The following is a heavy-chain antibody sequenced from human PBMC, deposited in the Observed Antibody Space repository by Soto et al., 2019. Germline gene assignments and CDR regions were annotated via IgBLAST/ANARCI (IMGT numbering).Heavy chain of an antibody. Sequence: QVQLVESGGGVVQPGRSLRLSCAASGFTFSSYAMHWVRQAPGKGLEWVAVISYDGSNKYYADSVKGRFTISRDNSKDTLYLQMNSLRAEDTAVYYCARGKGSRIVLMVHRSYAHYFDYWGQGTLVTVSS. J-gene: IGHJ4*02. D-gene: IGHD2-8*01. V-gene: IGHV3-30-3*01. CDR2: ISYDGSNK. CDR1: GFTFSSYA. CDR3: ARGKGSRIVLMVHRSYAHYFDY.